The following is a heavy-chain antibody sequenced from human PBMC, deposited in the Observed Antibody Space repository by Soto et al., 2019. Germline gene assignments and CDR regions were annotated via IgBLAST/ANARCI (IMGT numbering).Heavy chain of an antibody. Sequence: SETLSLTCAVSGGSISSSNWWSWVRQPPGKGLEWIGEIYHSGSTNYNPSLKSRVTISVDKSKNQFSLKLSSVTAADTAVYYXARDLGTMVRGLLVNYYGMDVWGQGTTVTVSS. V-gene: IGHV4-4*02. CDR1: GGSISSSNW. CDR2: IYHSGST. D-gene: IGHD3-10*01. CDR3: ARDLGTMVRGLLVNYYGMDV. J-gene: IGHJ6*02.